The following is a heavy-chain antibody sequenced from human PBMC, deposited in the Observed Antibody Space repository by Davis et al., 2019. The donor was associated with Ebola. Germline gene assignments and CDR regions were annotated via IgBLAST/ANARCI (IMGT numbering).Heavy chain of an antibody. D-gene: IGHD6-13*01. Sequence: PGGSLRLSCTASGFTFGDYAMSWVRQAPGKGLEWVSFIRSKAYGGTTEYAASVKGRFTVSRDDSKSIAYLQMNSLKTEDTAVYYCTGTLIAAAGRGDYWGQGTLVTVSS. CDR1: GFTFGDYA. J-gene: IGHJ4*02. CDR3: TGTLIAAAGRGDY. V-gene: IGHV3-49*04. CDR2: IRSKAYGGTT.